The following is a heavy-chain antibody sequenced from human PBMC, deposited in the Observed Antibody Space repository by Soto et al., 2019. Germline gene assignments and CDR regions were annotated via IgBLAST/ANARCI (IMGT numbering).Heavy chain of an antibody. CDR2: IYSGGST. Sequence: GGTMRVPFTSSGVTERSNSISWVRQAPGKGLEWVSFIYSGGSTYYADSVKGRFTISRDNSKNTLYLQMNSLRAEDTAVYYCARGLYGMEVWGKGTRV. V-gene: IGHV3-53*01. J-gene: IGHJ6*04. CDR3: ARGLYGMEV. CDR1: GVTERSNS.